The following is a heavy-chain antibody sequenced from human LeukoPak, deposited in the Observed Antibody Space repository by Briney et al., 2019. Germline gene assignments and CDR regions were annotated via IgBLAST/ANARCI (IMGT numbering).Heavy chain of an antibody. CDR2: IYYSGRT. V-gene: IGHV4-39*01. CDR3: ASRNVEMAVDY. J-gene: IGHJ4*02. Sequence: QXPGKGLERIGSIYYSGRTYYNPSLKSGVTISVDTSKNQFSLKLSSVTAADTAVYYCASRNVEMAVDYWGQGTLVTVSS.